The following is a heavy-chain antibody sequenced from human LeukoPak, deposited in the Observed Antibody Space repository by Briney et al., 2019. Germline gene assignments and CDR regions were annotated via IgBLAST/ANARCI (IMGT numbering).Heavy chain of an antibody. CDR3: AKRYCSGTSCPLYYYYGMDV. V-gene: IGHV3-23*01. J-gene: IGHJ6*02. D-gene: IGHD2-2*01. Sequence: GGSLRLSCAASGFTFSSYAMSWVRQVPGKGLEWVSAISGSGGSTYYADSAKGRFTISRDNSKNTLFLQMNSLRAEDTAVYYGAKRYCSGTSCPLYYYYGMDVWGQGTTVTVSS. CDR2: ISGSGGST. CDR1: GFTFSSYA.